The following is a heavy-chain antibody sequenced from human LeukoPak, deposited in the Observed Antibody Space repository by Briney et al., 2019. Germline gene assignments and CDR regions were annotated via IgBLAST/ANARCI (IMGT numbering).Heavy chain of an antibody. CDR1: GYTFTNYG. V-gene: IGHV1-18*01. J-gene: IGHJ2*01. Sequence: ASVKVSCKASGYTFTNYGISWVRQAPGHGLEWMGWISAYNGNTNYAQKLRGRVTMTTDSSTSTAYMELRSLRSDDTAVYYCARDYDTSGYYYVAWYFDLWGRGTLVTVFS. D-gene: IGHD3-22*01. CDR3: ARDYDTSGYYYVAWYFDL. CDR2: ISAYNGNT.